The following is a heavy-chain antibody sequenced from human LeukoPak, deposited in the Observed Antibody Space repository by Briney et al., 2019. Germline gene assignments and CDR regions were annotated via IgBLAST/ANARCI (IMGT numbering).Heavy chain of an antibody. V-gene: IGHV1-69*05. D-gene: IGHD3-10*01. CDR2: IIPIFGTA. J-gene: IGHJ4*02. CDR1: GGTFSSYA. Sequence: SVKVSCKASGGTFSSYAISWVRQAPGQGLEWMGRIIPIFGTANYAQKFQGRVTITTDESTSTAYMELSSLRSEDTAVYYCAGGGSGSYYKSWVGYFDYWGQGTLVTVAS. CDR3: AGGGSGSYYKSWVGYFDY.